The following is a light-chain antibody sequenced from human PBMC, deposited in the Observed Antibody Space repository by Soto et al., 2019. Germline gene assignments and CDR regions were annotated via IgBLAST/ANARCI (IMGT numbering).Light chain of an antibody. J-gene: IGKJ1*01. CDR1: ESVSSN. V-gene: IGKV3-15*01. Sequence: ELVMTQSPVTLSLSPGERATLSCRAGESVSSNLAWYQQKPGQAPRLLIYGASNRATGVPARFTGSGSGTEFTLTISSLQFDDSAVYYCQQYNNWWTFGQGTKVDIK. CDR3: QQYNNWWT. CDR2: GAS.